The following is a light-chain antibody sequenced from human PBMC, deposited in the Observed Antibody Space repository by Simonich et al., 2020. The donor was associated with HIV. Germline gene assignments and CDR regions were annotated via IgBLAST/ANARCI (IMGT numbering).Light chain of an antibody. CDR1: QDIRSA. J-gene: IGKJ1*01. CDR2: DAS. Sequence: AIQLTQSPSSLSASVGDRVTITCRTSQDIRSALAWYQQKPGKTPRVLIYDASRLESGVPSRFSGSGSGTEFTLTISSLQPDDFATYYCQQYNSYPWTFGQGTKVEIK. CDR3: QQYNSYPWT. V-gene: IGKV1-13*02.